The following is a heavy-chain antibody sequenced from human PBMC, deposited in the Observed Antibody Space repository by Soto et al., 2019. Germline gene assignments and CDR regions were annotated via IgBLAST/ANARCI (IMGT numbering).Heavy chain of an antibody. CDR1: GGSISSGGYS. J-gene: IGHJ5*02. V-gene: IGHV4-30-2*01. CDR2: IYHSGST. Sequence: QLQLQESGSGLVRPSQTLSLTCAVSGGSISSGGYSWNWIRQPPGKGLERIGYIYHSGSTLYNPSLKSRVTISVDKSKNQISLRLYSVTAADTAVYYCARDQLEGNWFDPWGQGTLVTVSS. D-gene: IGHD1-1*01. CDR3: ARDQLEGNWFDP.